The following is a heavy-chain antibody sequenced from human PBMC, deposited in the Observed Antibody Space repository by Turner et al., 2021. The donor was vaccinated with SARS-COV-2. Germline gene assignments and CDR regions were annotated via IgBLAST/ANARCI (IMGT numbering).Heavy chain of an antibody. Sequence: QVQLMQSGSELQKPGASVKASCNASGYTFPGYYMLWVRQAPGQGLEWMGWINPNSGGTNYAQRFQGSVTMTRDTSISTAYMELSRLRSDDTAVYYCARGETIAVAGTQYFDYWGQGTLVTVSS. D-gene: IGHD6-19*01. V-gene: IGHV1-2*02. J-gene: IGHJ4*02. CDR3: ARGETIAVAGTQYFDY. CDR2: INPNSGGT. CDR1: GYTFPGYY.